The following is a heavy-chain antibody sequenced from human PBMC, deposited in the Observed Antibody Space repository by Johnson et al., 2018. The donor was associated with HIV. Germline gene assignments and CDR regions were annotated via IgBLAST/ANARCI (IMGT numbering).Heavy chain of an antibody. V-gene: IGHV3-66*01. D-gene: IGHD3-16*01. CDR1: GLSVSSNY. CDR3: TTVAGGASDI. J-gene: IGHJ3*02. Sequence: VQLVESGGGLVQPGGSLRLSCAASGLSVSSNYMTWVRQGPGKGLEWVSVIDSGGGTKYADSVTGRFIISRDNSKNTLYLQMNSLKTEDTAVYYCTTVAGGASDIWGQGTMVTVSS. CDR2: IDSGGGT.